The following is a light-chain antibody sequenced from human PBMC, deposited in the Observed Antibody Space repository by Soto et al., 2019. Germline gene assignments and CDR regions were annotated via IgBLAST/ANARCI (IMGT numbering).Light chain of an antibody. V-gene: IGKV1-5*01. CDR2: DAS. J-gene: IGKJ1*01. Sequence: DIQMTHSPSTLSASVLYIVTITFRASQSISSWLAWYQQKPGKAPKLLIYDASSLESGVPSRFSGSGSGTDFTLTISSLQPEDFATYYCQNYNSYSEAFGQGTKVDIK. CDR3: QNYNSYSEA. CDR1: QSISSW.